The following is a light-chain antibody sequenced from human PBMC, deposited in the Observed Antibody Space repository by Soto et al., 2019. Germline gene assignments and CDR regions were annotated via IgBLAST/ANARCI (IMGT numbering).Light chain of an antibody. V-gene: IGLV1-40*01. J-gene: IGLJ2*01. CDR1: SSNIGAGYD. Sequence: SVLTQPPSVSGAPGQRVTISCTGSSSNIGAGYDVHWYQQLPGTAPKLLVHGNTDRPSGVPDRFSGSKSGTSASLAITGLQAEDEADYYCQSYDSSLSGWLFGGGTKLTVL. CDR3: QSYDSSLSGWL. CDR2: GNT.